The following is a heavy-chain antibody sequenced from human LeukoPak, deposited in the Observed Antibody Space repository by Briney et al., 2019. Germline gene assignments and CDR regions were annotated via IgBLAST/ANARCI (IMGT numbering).Heavy chain of an antibody. J-gene: IGHJ4*02. D-gene: IGHD3-3*01. CDR1: GFPFSSHW. CDR3: ASLGIPTYYDFWSGQEGVDY. CDR2: IKQDGSEK. Sequence: GGSLRLSCAASGFPFSSHWMSWVRQAPGKGLEWVANIKQDGSEKYYVDSVKGRFTISRDNAKNSLYLQMNSLRAEDTAVYYCASLGIPTYYDFWSGQEGVDYWGQGTLVTVSS. V-gene: IGHV3-7*01.